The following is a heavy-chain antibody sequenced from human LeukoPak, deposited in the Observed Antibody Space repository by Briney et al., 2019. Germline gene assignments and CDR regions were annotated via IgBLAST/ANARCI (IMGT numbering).Heavy chain of an antibody. CDR1: GFTFSSYN. J-gene: IGHJ4*02. Sequence: PGGSLRLSCAASGFTFSSYNMDWVRQAPGKGLEWVSSISSSSSYIYYADSVKGRFTISRDNAKNSLYLQMNSLRAEDTAVYYCARRAGDYSHPYDYWGQGILVTVSS. CDR2: ISSSSSYI. V-gene: IGHV3-21*04. CDR3: ARRAGDYSHPYDY. D-gene: IGHD3-22*01.